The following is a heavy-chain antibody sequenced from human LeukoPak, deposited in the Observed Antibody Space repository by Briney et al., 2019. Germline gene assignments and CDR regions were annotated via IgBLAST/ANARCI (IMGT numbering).Heavy chain of an antibody. J-gene: IGHJ4*02. CDR2: ISSGSSPK. CDR1: GFTFDIYG. Sequence: HPGGSLRLSCAASGFTFDIYGMNWIRQAPGKGLEWVSHISSGSSPKYYADSVRGRFTISRDNAKKSLYLQMNSLRVGDTAVYYCARGDDGAYWGQGTLVTVSS. CDR3: ARGDDGAY. V-gene: IGHV3-48*04. D-gene: IGHD3-16*01.